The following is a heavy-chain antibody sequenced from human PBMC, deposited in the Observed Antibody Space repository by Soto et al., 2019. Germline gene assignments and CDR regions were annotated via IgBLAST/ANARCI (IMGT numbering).Heavy chain of an antibody. CDR2: IYYSGST. CDR3: ASNSIMITFGGVIDYYGMDV. V-gene: IGHV4-61*01. CDR1: GGSVSSGSYY. Sequence: PSETLSLTCTVSGGSVSSGSYYWSWIRQPPGKGLEWIGYIYYSGSTNYNPSLKSRVTISVDTSKNQFSLKLSSVTAADTAVYYCASNSIMITFGGVIDYYGMDVWGQGTTVTVSS. J-gene: IGHJ6*02. D-gene: IGHD3-16*01.